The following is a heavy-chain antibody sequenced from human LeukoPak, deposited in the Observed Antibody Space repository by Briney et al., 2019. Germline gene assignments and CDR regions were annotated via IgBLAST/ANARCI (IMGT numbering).Heavy chain of an antibody. D-gene: IGHD2-2*02. J-gene: IGHJ4*02. Sequence: SETLSLTSAVSGDSISSSSYSWGWICQPPGKGLEWIGSIYYSGSTYHNPSLKSRVTISVDTSKNQFFLKLSSVTAADTAVYYCARHSDCVTSSCYTGYFDYWAREPWSPSPQ. CDR3: ARHSDCVTSSCYTGYFDY. V-gene: IGHV4-39*01. CDR1: GDSISSSSYS. CDR2: IYYSGST.